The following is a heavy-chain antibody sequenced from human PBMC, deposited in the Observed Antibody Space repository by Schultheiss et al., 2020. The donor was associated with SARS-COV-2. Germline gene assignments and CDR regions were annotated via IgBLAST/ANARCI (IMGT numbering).Heavy chain of an antibody. CDR1: GYTLTELS. V-gene: IGHV1-24*01. Sequence: ASVKVSCKVSGYTLTELSMHWVRQAPGKGLEWMGGFDPEDGETIYAQKFQGRVTMTEDTSTDTAYMELSSLRSEDTAVYYCARDRDYVLTSSPGIGFGLDVWGQGTTVTVSS. CDR2: FDPEDGET. D-gene: IGHD3-10*02. J-gene: IGHJ6*02. CDR3: ARDRDYVLTSSPGIGFGLDV.